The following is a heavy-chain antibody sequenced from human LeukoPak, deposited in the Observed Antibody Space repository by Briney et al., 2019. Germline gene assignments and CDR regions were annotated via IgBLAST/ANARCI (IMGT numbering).Heavy chain of an antibody. CDR3: ARDEAGTTSPYNWFDP. CDR2: TYYRSKWYN. D-gene: IGHD1-7*01. CDR1: GDSVSSNSAA. V-gene: IGHV6-1*01. J-gene: IGHJ5*02. Sequence: SQTLSLTCAISGDSVSSNSAAWNWIRQSPSRGLEWLGRTYYRSKWYNDHAVSVKSRITINPDTSKNQFSLQLNSVTPEDTAVYYCARDEAGTTSPYNWFDPWGQGTLVTVSS.